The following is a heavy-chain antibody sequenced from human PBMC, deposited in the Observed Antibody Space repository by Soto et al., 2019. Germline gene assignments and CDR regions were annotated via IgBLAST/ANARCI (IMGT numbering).Heavy chain of an antibody. V-gene: IGHV4-59*13. J-gene: IGHJ4*02. CDR3: ARVRRDGYKNYFDY. D-gene: IGHD5-12*01. Sequence: PSETLSLTCAVYGGSFSGYYWSWIRQPPGKGLEWIGYIYYSGSTNYNPSLKSRVTISVDTSKNQFSLKLSSVTAADTAVYYCARVRRDGYKNYFDYWGQGTLVTVSS. CDR1: GGSFSGYY. CDR2: IYYSGST.